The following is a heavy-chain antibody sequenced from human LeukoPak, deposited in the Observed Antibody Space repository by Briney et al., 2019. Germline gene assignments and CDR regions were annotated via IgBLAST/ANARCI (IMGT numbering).Heavy chain of an antibody. Sequence: GASVKVSFKASGYTFTSYYIHWVRQAPGKGLEWMGGFDPEYSETILAQKFQGRVTMTEDTSTDTAYMDLSSLRSEDTAVYYCARSYYYDSSGSPLSYGMDVWGQGTTVTVSS. J-gene: IGHJ6*02. CDR1: GYTFTSYY. V-gene: IGHV1-24*01. CDR2: FDPEYSET. D-gene: IGHD3-22*01. CDR3: ARSYYYDSSGSPLSYGMDV.